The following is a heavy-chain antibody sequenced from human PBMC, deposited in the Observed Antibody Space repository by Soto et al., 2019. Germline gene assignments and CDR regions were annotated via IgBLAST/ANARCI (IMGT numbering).Heavy chain of an antibody. CDR1: GFTFSSYG. V-gene: IGHV3-30*18. D-gene: IGHD6-19*01. J-gene: IGHJ6*02. CDR3: AKDVLNSIAVAGTNYYYYGMDV. Sequence: GGSLRLSCAASGFTFSSYGMHWVRQAPGKGLEWVAVISYDGSNKYYADSVKGRFTISRDNSKNTLYLQMNSLRAEDTAVYYCAKDVLNSIAVAGTNYYYYGMDVWGQGTTVTVSS. CDR2: ISYDGSNK.